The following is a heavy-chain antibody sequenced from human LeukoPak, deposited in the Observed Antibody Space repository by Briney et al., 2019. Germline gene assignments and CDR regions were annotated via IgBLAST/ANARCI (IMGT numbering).Heavy chain of an antibody. D-gene: IGHD6-19*01. CDR1: GGSIINSNW. CDR2: IDHSGST. Sequence: SSETLSLTCAASGGSIINSNWWSWVRQPPGKGLEWIGEIDHSGSTSYNPSLKSRVTMSVDRSQNQFSLRLSTVTAADTAVYYCAKHLLVAVAGHGRSDYGMDVWGQGTTVTVSS. V-gene: IGHV4-4*02. CDR3: AKHLLVAVAGHGRSDYGMDV. J-gene: IGHJ6*02.